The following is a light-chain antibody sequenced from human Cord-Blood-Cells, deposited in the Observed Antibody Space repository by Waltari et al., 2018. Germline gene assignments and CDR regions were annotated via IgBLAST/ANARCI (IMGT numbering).Light chain of an antibody. V-gene: IGKV3-11*01. CDR3: QQRSNWPLT. Sequence: EIVLTQSPATLSLSPGERATLSCRASQSVSSYLAWYQQKPGQAPRLLIYDASNSATGIPARFSGSGSGTDFTLTISSLEPEDCAVYYCQQRSNWPLTFGGGTKVEIK. CDR2: DAS. J-gene: IGKJ4*01. CDR1: QSVSSY.